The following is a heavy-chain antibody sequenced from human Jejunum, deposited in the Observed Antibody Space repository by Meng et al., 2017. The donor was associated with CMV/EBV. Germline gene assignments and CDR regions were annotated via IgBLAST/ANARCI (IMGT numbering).Heavy chain of an antibody. CDR2: ITSSSGTI. CDR1: GFTFSSYS. CDR3: ARDLQLST. Sequence: LSCAASGFTFSSYSMTWVRQAPGKGLEWVSSITSSSGTIYSADSVKGRFTIFRDNAKNSLHLQMNSLRADDTAVYHCARDLQLSTWGQGTLGTVSS. J-gene: IGHJ5*02. V-gene: IGHV3-48*04. D-gene: IGHD5-18*01.